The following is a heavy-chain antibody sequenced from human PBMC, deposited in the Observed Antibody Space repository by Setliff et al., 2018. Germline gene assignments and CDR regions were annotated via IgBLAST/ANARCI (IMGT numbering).Heavy chain of an antibody. CDR2: IYHSGST. V-gene: IGHV4-38-2*01. CDR3: TVYNTGSSKDHY. Sequence: SETLSLTCAVSGYSISSGYYWGWIRQPPGKGLEWIGSIYHSGSTYYNPSLKSRVTISVDTSKNQFSLKLSSVTAADTAVYYCTVYNTGSSKDHYWGQGTPVTVSS. D-gene: IGHD2-8*02. CDR1: GYSISSGYY. J-gene: IGHJ4*02.